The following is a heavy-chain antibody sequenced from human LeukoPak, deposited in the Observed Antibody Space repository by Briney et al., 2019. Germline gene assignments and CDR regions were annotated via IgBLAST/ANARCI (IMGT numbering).Heavy chain of an antibody. Sequence: GGSLRLSCAASGFTFSSYSMNWVRQAPGKGPEWVSSISSSSSYIYYADSVKGRFTISRDNAKNSLYLQMNSLRAEDTAVYYCASGPYSSSWYEDWGQGTLVTVSS. D-gene: IGHD6-13*01. CDR1: GFTFSSYS. CDR3: ASGPYSSSWYED. V-gene: IGHV3-21*01. J-gene: IGHJ4*02. CDR2: ISSSSSYI.